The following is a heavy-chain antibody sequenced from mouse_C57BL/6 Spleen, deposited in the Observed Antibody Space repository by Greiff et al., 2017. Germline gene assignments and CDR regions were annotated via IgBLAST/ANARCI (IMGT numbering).Heavy chain of an antibody. CDR2: IYPRSGNT. J-gene: IGHJ4*01. CDR3: AGEAFLITTVVGDAMDY. CDR1: GYTFTSYG. V-gene: IGHV1-81*01. Sequence: VQGVESGAELARPGASVKLSCKASGYTFTSYGISWVKQRTGQGLEWIGEIYPRSGNTYYNEKFKGKATLTADKSSSTAYMELRSLTSEDSAVYFCAGEAFLITTVVGDAMDYWGQGTSVTVSS. D-gene: IGHD1-1*01.